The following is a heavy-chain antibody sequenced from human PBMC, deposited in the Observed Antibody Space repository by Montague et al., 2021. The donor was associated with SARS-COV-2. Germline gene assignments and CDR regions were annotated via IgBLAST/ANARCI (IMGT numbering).Heavy chain of an antibody. V-gene: IGHV4-61*02. Sequence: TLSLTCTVSGDSITSKTHYWDWVRQPAGKGLEWIGRLLTSGATNFNPSLKSRLTISRDTSKNEFYLQLSSVTAADTAEYYCARDSPHFDFWRGHYGDKYYMDIWGKGTTVTVS. CDR3: ARDSPHFDFWRGHYGDKYYMDI. D-gene: IGHD3-3*01. J-gene: IGHJ6*03. CDR1: GDSITSKTHY. CDR2: LLTSGAT.